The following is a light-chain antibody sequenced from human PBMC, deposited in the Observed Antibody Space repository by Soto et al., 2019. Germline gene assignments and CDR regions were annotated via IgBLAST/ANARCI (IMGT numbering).Light chain of an antibody. Sequence: VVTQEPSLTVSPGGTVTLTCASSTGAVTSDNYPNWFQLKPGQAPKSMIYSISNKHSWTPARFSGYLLGGKAALTLSGVQPEDEAEYYCLLYYGGVYVFGSGTKVTVL. CDR2: SIS. CDR3: LLYYGGVYV. V-gene: IGLV7-43*01. J-gene: IGLJ1*01. CDR1: TGAVTSDNY.